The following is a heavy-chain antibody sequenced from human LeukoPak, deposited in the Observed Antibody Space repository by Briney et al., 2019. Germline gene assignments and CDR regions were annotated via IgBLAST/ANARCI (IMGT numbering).Heavy chain of an antibody. CDR3: ARARVLLWFGELSQFDY. V-gene: IGHV4-34*01. D-gene: IGHD3-10*01. CDR2: INHSGST. Sequence: SETLSLTCAVYGGSFSGYYWSWIRQPPGKGLEWIGEINHSGSTNYNPPLKSRVTISVDTSKNQFSLKLSSVTAADTAVYYCARARVLLWFGELSQFDYWGQGTLVTVSS. J-gene: IGHJ4*02. CDR1: GGSFSGYY.